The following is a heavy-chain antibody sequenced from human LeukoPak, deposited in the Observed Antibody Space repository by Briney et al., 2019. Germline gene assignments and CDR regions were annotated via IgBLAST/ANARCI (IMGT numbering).Heavy chain of an antibody. CDR2: IYYSGST. CDR3: ARWLRGITEEDGMDV. J-gene: IGHJ6*02. Sequence: SETLSLTCTVSGGSISSSSYYWGWIRQPPGKGLEWIGSIYYSGSTYYNPSLKSRVTISVDTSKNQFSLKLSSVTAADTAVYYCARWLRGITEEDGMDVWGQGTTVTVSS. V-gene: IGHV4-39*07. D-gene: IGHD3-10*01. CDR1: GGSISSSSYY.